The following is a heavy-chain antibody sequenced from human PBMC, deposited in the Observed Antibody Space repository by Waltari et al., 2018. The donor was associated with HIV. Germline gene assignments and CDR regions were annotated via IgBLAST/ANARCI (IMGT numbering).Heavy chain of an antibody. D-gene: IGHD3-3*01. CDR1: GLPFSNYW. V-gene: IGHV3-7*01. Sequence: EVQLVESGGGLVQPGGSLRLSCAASGLPFSNYWMSWVRQATGKGLEWVANIKQDGSEKYYVDSVKGRFTISRDNDKNSVDLQMNSLRAEDTAVYYCARDGGRRGPFGYWGQGTLVTVSS. CDR2: IKQDGSEK. CDR3: ARDGGRRGPFGY. J-gene: IGHJ4*02.